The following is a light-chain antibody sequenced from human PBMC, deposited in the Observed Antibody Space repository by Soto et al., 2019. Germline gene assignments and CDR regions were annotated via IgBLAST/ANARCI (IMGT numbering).Light chain of an antibody. Sequence: QSVLTQPASVYWSPGQSITISCTGTSSDVGGYNHVSWYQHHPGKAPKLMIYEVSNRPSGVSNRFSGSKSGNTASLTISGLQADDEADYYCNSHTSSNTRVFGTGTKVTVL. CDR3: NSHTSSNTRV. V-gene: IGLV2-14*01. CDR1: SSDVGGYNH. CDR2: EVS. J-gene: IGLJ1*01.